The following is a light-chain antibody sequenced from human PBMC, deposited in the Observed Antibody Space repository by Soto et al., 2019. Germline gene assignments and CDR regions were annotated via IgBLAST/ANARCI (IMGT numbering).Light chain of an antibody. Sequence: QSALTQPPSVSGSPGQSVTISCTGTSSDIGFYNRVSWYQQTPGTAPKLLIYEVGNRPSGVPDRFSGSKSGNTASLTISGLQPEDEADYYCDSYTTSSTVVFGGGTQLTVL. CDR1: SSDIGFYNR. V-gene: IGLV2-18*02. J-gene: IGLJ2*01. CDR2: EVG. CDR3: DSYTTSSTVV.